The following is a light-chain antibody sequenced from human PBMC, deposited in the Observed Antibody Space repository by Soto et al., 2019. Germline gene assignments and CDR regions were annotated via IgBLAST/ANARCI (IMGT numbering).Light chain of an antibody. V-gene: IGKV3-20*01. Sequence: IVLTQSPGTLSLSQGERATLSCRASQSVSSSSLAWYQQKPDQAPTHLISGVSSSAADIPERFSGSVSGTDFTLTINRLEPEDFAVYSCQQYVSSPRTFGQGTKVDIK. CDR1: QSVSSSS. CDR3: QQYVSSPRT. J-gene: IGKJ1*01. CDR2: GVS.